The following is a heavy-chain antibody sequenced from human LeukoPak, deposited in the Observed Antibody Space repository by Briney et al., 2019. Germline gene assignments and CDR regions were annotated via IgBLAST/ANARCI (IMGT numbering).Heavy chain of an antibody. CDR3: ARHTQECGYV. CDR1: GYSFTSYW. CDR2: IYPVASDT. J-gene: IGHJ4*02. D-gene: IGHD5-12*01. V-gene: IGHV5-51*01. Sequence: PGESLKISCKGSGYSFTSYWIGWVRPMPGKGLEWMGIIYPVASDTRYCPSFQGQVTISAAKSISTAYLQWSSLKASDTAMYYCARHTQECGYVWGQGTLVTVSS.